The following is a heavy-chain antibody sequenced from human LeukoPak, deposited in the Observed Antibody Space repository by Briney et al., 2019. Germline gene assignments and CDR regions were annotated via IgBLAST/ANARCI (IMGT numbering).Heavy chain of an antibody. V-gene: IGHV1-2*02. J-gene: IGHJ6*02. D-gene: IGHD2-15*01. CDR2: INPNSGDT. Sequence: ASVKVSCKASGFPLSGYYIHWVRQAPGQGLEWMGSINPNSGDTNFAQKFDGRVTMTSDTSVNTAFMDLNSLNSDDTAVYYCARVLVVGMFYGMDVWGQGTTVTVSS. CDR3: ARVLVVGMFYGMDV. CDR1: GFPLSGYY.